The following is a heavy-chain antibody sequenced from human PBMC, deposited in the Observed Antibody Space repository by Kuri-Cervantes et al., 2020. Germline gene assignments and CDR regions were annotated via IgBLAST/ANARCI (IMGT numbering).Heavy chain of an antibody. CDR2: IYYSGST. CDR1: GGSISSYY. CDR3: ARGGTIWHY. Sequence: ESLKISCTVSGGSISSYYWSWIRQPPGKGLEWIGSIYYSGSTYYNPSLKSRVTISVDTSKNQFSLKLSSVTAADTAVYYCARGGTIWHYWGQGTLVTVSS. D-gene: IGHD1-26*01. V-gene: IGHV4-39*07. J-gene: IGHJ4*02.